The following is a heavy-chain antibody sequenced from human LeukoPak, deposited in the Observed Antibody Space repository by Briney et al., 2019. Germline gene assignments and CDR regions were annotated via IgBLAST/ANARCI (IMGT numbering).Heavy chain of an antibody. Sequence: PGGSLRLSCAGSGFIFNNYAMHWVRQPPGKGLEWVSGISWNSGSIDYADSVKGRFTISRDNAKNSLYLQMNSLRVEDTAFYYCAKDNRRHYTSGPNPDSLHWGQGALFTVSS. CDR3: AKDNRRHYTSGPNPDSLH. J-gene: IGHJ4*02. CDR1: GFIFNNYA. D-gene: IGHD6-19*01. CDR2: ISWNSGSI. V-gene: IGHV3-9*01.